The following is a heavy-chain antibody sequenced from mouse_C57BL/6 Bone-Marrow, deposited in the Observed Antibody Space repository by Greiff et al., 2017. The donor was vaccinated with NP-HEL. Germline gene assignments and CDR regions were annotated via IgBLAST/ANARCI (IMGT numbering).Heavy chain of an antibody. CDR2: IDPSDSYT. V-gene: IGHV1-50*01. Sequence: VQLQQPGAELVKPGASVKLSCKASGYTFTSYWMQWVKQRPGQGLEWIGEIDPSDSYTNYNQKFKGKATLTVDTSSSTAYMQLSSLTSEDSAVYYCVGRDYAMDYWGQGTSVTVSS. CDR3: VGRDYAMDY. D-gene: IGHD4-1*01. J-gene: IGHJ4*01. CDR1: GYTFTSYW.